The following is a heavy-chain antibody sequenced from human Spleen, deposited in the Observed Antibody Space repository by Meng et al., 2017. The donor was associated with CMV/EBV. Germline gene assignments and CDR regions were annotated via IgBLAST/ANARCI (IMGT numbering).Heavy chain of an antibody. D-gene: IGHD3-22*01. J-gene: IGHJ6*02. CDR3: AKDIDYDRGSGMDV. CDR2: ISAGGDST. V-gene: IGHV3-23*01. Sequence: GESLKISCAASGFSFAIYAMTWVRQAPGKGLEWVSTISAGGDSTYYADSVKGRFTISRDNAKNSLYLQMNSLRAEDTALYYCAKDIDYDRGSGMDVWGQGTTVTVSS. CDR1: GFSFAIYA.